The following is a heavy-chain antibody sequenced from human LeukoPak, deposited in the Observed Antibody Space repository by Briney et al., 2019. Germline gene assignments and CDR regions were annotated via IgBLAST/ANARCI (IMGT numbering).Heavy chain of an antibody. J-gene: IGHJ3*02. D-gene: IGHD1-7*01. CDR2: ISGSGGST. CDR3: ARTLWPYDAFDI. V-gene: IGHV3-23*01. Sequence: GGSLRLSCAASGFTFSSYAMSWVRQAPGKGLEWVSAISGSGGSTYYADSVKGRFTISRDNAKDSLYLQMNSLRAGDTAVYYCARTLWPYDAFDIWGQGTMVTVSS. CDR1: GFTFSSYA.